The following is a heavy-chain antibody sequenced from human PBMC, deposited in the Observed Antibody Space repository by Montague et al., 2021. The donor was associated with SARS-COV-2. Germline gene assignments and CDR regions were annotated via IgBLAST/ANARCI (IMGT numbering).Heavy chain of an antibody. J-gene: IGHJ3*02. CDR1: GHSFTSYW. CDR3: ARVTDYYYDTSGYWDAFDI. D-gene: IGHD3-22*01. CDR2: IYPGDSDT. V-gene: IGHV5-51*07. Sequence: QSGAEVKEPGESLKISCKGSGHSFTSYWIGWVHQMPGKGLEWMGIIYPGDSDTRYSPSFQGQVTISADKSISTAYLQWSSLKASDTAIYYCARVTDYYYDTSGYWDAFDIWGQGTMVTVSS.